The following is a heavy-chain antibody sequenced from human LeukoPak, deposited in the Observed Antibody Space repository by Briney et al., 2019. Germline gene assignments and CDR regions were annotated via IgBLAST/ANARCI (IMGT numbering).Heavy chain of an antibody. CDR2: ISGSGGST. D-gene: IGHD6-19*01. Sequence: GGSLRLSCAASGFTFSSYAMSWVRQAPGKGLEWVSAISGSGGSTYYADSVKGRFTISRHNSKNTLYLQMNSLRAEDTAVYYCARVCSSGWSEFDYWGQGTLVTVSS. CDR3: ARVCSSGWSEFDY. CDR1: GFTFSSYA. V-gene: IGHV3-23*01. J-gene: IGHJ4*02.